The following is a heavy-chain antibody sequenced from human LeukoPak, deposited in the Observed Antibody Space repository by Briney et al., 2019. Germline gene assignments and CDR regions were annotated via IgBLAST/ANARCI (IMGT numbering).Heavy chain of an antibody. J-gene: IGHJ4*02. Sequence: SGGSLRLSCAASGFTFSSYAMSWVRQAPGKGLEWVSAISGSGGSTYYADSVKGRFTISRDNSKNTLYLQMNSLRAEDTAVYYCAKYWFGELSPFDYWGQGTLVTVSS. V-gene: IGHV3-23*01. D-gene: IGHD3-10*01. CDR3: AKYWFGELSPFDY. CDR1: GFTFSSYA. CDR2: ISGSGGST.